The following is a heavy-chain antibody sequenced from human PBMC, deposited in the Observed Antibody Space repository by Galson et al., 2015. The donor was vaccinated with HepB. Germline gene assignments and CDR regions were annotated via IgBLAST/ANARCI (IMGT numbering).Heavy chain of an antibody. J-gene: IGHJ3*02. Sequence: SLRLSCAASGFTFSSYWTSWVRQAPGKGLEWVANIKQDGSEKYYVDSVKGRFTISRDNAKNSLYLQMNSLRAEDTAVYYCARDRDQSAFDIWGQGTMVTVSS. CDR3: ARDRDQSAFDI. CDR1: GFTFSSYW. CDR2: IKQDGSEK. V-gene: IGHV3-7*01. D-gene: IGHD2-2*01.